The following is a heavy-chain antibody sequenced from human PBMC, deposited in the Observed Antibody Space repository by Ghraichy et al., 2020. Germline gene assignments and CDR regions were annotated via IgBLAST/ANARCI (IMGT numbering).Heavy chain of an antibody. J-gene: IGHJ3*02. CDR3: ARDIRYYDILTGYSDAFDI. Sequence: SETLSLTCTVSGGSISSYYWSWIRQPAGKGLEWIGRIYTSGSTNYNPSLKSRVTMSVDTSKNQFSLKLSSVTAADTAVYYCARDIRYYDILTGYSDAFDIWGQGTMVTVSS. CDR1: GGSISSYY. D-gene: IGHD3-9*01. CDR2: IYTSGST. V-gene: IGHV4-4*07.